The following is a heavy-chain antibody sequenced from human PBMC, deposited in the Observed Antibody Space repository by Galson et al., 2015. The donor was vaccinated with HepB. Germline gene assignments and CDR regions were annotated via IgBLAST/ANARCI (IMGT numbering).Heavy chain of an antibody. D-gene: IGHD2-15*01. CDR3: ARETPDTYYFDY. V-gene: IGHV1-46*01. J-gene: IGHJ4*02. CDR1: GYTLTNYH. CDR2: IFAGGGST. Sequence: SVKVSCKASGYTLTNYHFHRVRQAPGQGPEWMGKIFAGGGSTRYAERFQGRVTLTRDSSTSTIYMEVSSLRSDDTAVYYCARETPDTYYFDYWGQGTLVTVSS.